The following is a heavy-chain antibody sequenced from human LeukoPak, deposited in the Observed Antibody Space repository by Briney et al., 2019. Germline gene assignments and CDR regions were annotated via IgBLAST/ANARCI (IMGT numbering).Heavy chain of an antibody. Sequence: GSLRLSCAASGFTFSSYGMHWVRQPPGKGLEWIGEINHSGSTNYNPSLKSRVTISVDTSKNQFSLKLSSVTAADTAVYYCARQMATYKGFDYWGQGTLVTVSS. V-gene: IGHV4-34*01. D-gene: IGHD5-24*01. J-gene: IGHJ4*02. CDR2: INHSGST. CDR3: ARQMATYKGFDY. CDR1: GFTFSSYG.